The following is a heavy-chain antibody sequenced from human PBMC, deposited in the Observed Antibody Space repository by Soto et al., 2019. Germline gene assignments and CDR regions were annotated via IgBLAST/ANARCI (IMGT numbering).Heavy chain of an antibody. CDR3: ARNTIKWELLIHYYYYGMDV. J-gene: IGHJ6*02. CDR2: IIPILGIA. CDR1: GGTFSSYT. V-gene: IGHV1-69*02. D-gene: IGHD1-26*01. Sequence: SVKVSCKASGGTFSSYTMSWVRQAPGQGLEWMGRIIPILGIANYAQKFQGRVTITADKSTSTAYMELSSLRSEDTAVYYCARNTIKWELLIHYYYYGMDVWGQGTTVTVSS.